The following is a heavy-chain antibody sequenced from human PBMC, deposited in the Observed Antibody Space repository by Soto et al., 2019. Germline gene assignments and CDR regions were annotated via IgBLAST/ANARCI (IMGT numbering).Heavy chain of an antibody. CDR2: IIPIFGTA. V-gene: IGHV1-69*13. D-gene: IGHD3-22*01. J-gene: IGHJ5*02. CDR1: GGTFSSYA. CDR3: ARGSYYYDSSGYYSGPSDR. Sequence: SVNVSCKASGGTFSSYAISWVRQAPGQGLEWMGGIIPIFGTANYAQKFQGRVTITADESTSTAYMELSSLRSEDTAVYYCARGSYYYDSSGYYSGPSDRLGKGNIVIVSS.